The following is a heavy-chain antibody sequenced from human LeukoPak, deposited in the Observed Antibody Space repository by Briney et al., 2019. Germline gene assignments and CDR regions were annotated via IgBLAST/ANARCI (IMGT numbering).Heavy chain of an antibody. CDR2: ISGSGGST. CDR3: AKDLTWTYYYDSSGSEFDY. V-gene: IGHV3-23*01. CDR1: GFTFSSYA. D-gene: IGHD3-22*01. Sequence: GGSLRLSCAASGFTFSSYAMSWVRQAPGKGLKWVSAISGSGGSTYYADSVKGRFTISRDNSKNTLYLQMNSLRAEDTAVYYCAKDLTWTYYYDSSGSEFDYWGQGTLVTVSS. J-gene: IGHJ4*02.